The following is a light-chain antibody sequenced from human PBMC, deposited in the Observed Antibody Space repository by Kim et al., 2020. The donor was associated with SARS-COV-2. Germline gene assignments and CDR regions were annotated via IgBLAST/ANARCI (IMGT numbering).Light chain of an antibody. Sequence: GQSVTISCTGTRSDVGSYNRVSWYQQPPGTAPKRIIYEVSNRPSGVPDRFSGSKSGNTASLTISGLQAEDEADYYCSSYTTSNTGVFGTGTKVTVL. CDR2: EVS. CDR3: SSYTTSNTGV. CDR1: RSDVGSYNR. J-gene: IGLJ1*01. V-gene: IGLV2-18*02.